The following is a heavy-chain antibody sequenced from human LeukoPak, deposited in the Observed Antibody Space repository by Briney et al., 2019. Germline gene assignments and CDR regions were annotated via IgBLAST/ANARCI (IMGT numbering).Heavy chain of an antibody. J-gene: IGHJ3*02. CDR2: ISDGGTRT. V-gene: IGHV3-23*01. D-gene: IGHD3-10*01. CDR3: AKETAPRGPFDI. Sequence: GGTLRLSCAASGFTFSSYGMSWVRQAPGKGLEWVSAISDGGTRTYYADSVKGRFSVSRDNSKNTLFLQMNSLRAEDTAVYYCAKETAPRGPFDIWGQGTLVTVSS. CDR1: GFTFSSYG.